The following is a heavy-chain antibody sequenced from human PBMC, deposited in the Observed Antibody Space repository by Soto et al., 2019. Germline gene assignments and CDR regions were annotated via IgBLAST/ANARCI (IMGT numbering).Heavy chain of an antibody. Sequence: QVQLVQSGAEVKKPGASVKVSCKVSGYTLTELSMHWVRQAPGKGLEWMGGFDPEDGETIYAQKFQGRVTMTEDTSTDTAYMELSSLRSEDTAVYYCATGGEGSSSSRRIAYYYYMDVWGKGTTVTVSS. CDR1: GYTLTELS. CDR2: FDPEDGET. CDR3: ATGGEGSSSSRRIAYYYYMDV. J-gene: IGHJ6*03. D-gene: IGHD6-6*01. V-gene: IGHV1-24*01.